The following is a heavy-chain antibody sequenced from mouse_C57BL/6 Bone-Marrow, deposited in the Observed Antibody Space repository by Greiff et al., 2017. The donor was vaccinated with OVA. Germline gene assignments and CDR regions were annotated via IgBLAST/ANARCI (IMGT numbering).Heavy chain of an antibody. CDR2: INPNYGTT. CDR3: GSSGFAWFAY. Sequence: VQLQQSGPELVKPGASVKISCKASGYSFTDYNMNWVKQSHGKSLEWIGVINPNYGTTSYNQKFKGKATLTVDQSSSTAYMQLNSLTSEDSAVYFCGSSGFAWFAYWGQGTLVTVSA. CDR1: GYSFTDYN. D-gene: IGHD3-2*02. J-gene: IGHJ3*01. V-gene: IGHV1-39*01.